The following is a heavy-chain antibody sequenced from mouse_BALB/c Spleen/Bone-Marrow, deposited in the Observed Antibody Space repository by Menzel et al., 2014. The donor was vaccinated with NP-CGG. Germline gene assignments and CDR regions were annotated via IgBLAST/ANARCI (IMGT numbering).Heavy chain of an antibody. V-gene: IGHV14-3*02. Sequence: VQLKQSGAELVKPGASVKLSCTASGFNIKDTYVNWVKQRPEQGLEWIGRIDPANGNTKYDPKFQGKATITADTSSNTAYLQLSSLTSEDTAVYYCAREYYGNYAWYFDVWGAGTTVTVSS. CDR3: AREYYGNYAWYFDV. J-gene: IGHJ1*01. D-gene: IGHD2-1*01. CDR1: GFNIKDTY. CDR2: IDPANGNT.